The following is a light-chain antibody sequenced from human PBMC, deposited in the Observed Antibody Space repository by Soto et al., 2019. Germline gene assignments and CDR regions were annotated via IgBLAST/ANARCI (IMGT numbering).Light chain of an antibody. J-gene: IGKJ1*01. CDR1: QSVSSN. V-gene: IGKV3-15*01. CDR3: QQYNNWPRT. CDR2: GAS. Sequence: EIVMTQSPGTLSVSPGERATLSCRASQSVSSNLAWYQQKPGQAPSLLIYGASTGATGIPARFSGSGSGTEFALTISSLQSEDFAVYYCQQYNNWPRTFGQGTKVDIK.